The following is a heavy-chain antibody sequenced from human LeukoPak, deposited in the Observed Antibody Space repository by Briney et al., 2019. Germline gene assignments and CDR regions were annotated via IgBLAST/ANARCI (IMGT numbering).Heavy chain of an antibody. J-gene: IGHJ6*04. CDR2: ISSSGSTI. Sequence: PGGSLRLSCAASEFPFTNAWMNWVRQAPGKGLEWVSYISSSGSTIYYADSVKGRFTISRDNAKNSLYLQMNSLRAEDTAVYYCAELGITMIGGVWGKGTTVTISS. V-gene: IGHV3-48*04. CDR3: AELGITMIGGV. CDR1: EFPFTNAW. D-gene: IGHD3-10*02.